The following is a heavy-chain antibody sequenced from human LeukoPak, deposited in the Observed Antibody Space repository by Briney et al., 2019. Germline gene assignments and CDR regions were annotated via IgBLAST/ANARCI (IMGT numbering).Heavy chain of an antibody. V-gene: IGHV1-69*06. CDR1: GGTFISYA. J-gene: IGHJ5*02. Sequence: SVKVSCKASGGTFISYAISWVRQAPGQGREWRGGIIPIFGTANYAQKFQGRVTITADKSTSTAYMELSSLRSEDTAVYYCARGRGVISVFDPWGQGTLVTASS. CDR3: ARGRGVISVFDP. CDR2: IIPIFGTA. D-gene: IGHD3-10*01.